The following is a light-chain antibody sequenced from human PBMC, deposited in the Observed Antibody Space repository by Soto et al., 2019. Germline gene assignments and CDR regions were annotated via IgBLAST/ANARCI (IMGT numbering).Light chain of an antibody. CDR2: GVS. CDR1: QSVITY. Sequence: DIQMTQFPSSLSASAGERVTITCRASQSVITYLSWYVQEPGSAPKLLIYGVSKLESGIAPRFTGSGLATEFTLTINSLQPEDFAVYFCQQTYMVPYTFGQGTKVEI. V-gene: IGKV1-39*01. CDR3: QQTYMVPYT. J-gene: IGKJ2*01.